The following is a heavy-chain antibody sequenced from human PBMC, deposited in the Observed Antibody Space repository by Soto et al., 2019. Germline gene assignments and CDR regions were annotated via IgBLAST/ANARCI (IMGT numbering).Heavy chain of an antibody. V-gene: IGHV4-4*02. Sequence: QVQLQESGPGLVKPSGTLSLTCTVSGGSISNNNSWSWVRQTPEKGLEWIGQIYHSGNTNYNPSLKSRVSMSVDKSKNQFSLKMNSATAAHTAVYYCARFLPGFVGENEAFDFWGHGTLVTVSS. CDR2: IYHSGNT. CDR1: GGSISNNNS. CDR3: ARFLPGFVGENEAFDF. J-gene: IGHJ4*01. D-gene: IGHD3-3*01.